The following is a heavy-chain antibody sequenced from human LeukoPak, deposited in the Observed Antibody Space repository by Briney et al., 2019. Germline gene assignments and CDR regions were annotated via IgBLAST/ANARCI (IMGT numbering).Heavy chain of an antibody. Sequence: GGSLRLSCAASGFTFSSYWMSWVRQAPGKGLEWVANIKQDGSEKYYVDSVKGRFTISRDNAKNSLYLQMNSLRADDTAIYFCARERDGYNYADYWGQGTLVTVSS. CDR2: IKQDGSEK. J-gene: IGHJ4*02. CDR3: ARERDGYNYADY. D-gene: IGHD5-24*01. CDR1: GFTFSSYW. V-gene: IGHV3-7*01.